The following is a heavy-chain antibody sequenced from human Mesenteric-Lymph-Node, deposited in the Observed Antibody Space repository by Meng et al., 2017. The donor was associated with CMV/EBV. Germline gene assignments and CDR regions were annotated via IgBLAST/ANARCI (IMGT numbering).Heavy chain of an antibody. CDR1: GFTFDDYT. CDR3: AKELAAL. Sequence: GGSLRLSCAASGFTFDDYTMHWVRQAPGKGLEWVSLISWDGGSTYYADSVKGRFTISRDNSKNTLYLQMNSLRAEDTAVYYCAKELAALRGQGTLVTVSS. V-gene: IGHV3-43*01. D-gene: IGHD3-3*02. J-gene: IGHJ4*02. CDR2: ISWDGGST.